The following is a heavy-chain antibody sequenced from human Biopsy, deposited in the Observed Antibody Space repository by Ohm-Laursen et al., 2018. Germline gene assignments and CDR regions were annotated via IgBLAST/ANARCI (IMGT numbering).Heavy chain of an antibody. CDR3: ARDTRWSPYSMDV. D-gene: IGHD4-23*01. V-gene: IGHV3-11*01. CDR2: ISGGGTI. J-gene: IGHJ6*02. Sequence: LSLTCAASGFSFSDYHMRWIRQAPGRGLEWVSYISGGGTIYYGDSMKGRVTISRDNAKNSLYLQMHSLRAEDTAVYYCARDTRWSPYSMDVWGQGTTVTVS. CDR1: GFSFSDYH.